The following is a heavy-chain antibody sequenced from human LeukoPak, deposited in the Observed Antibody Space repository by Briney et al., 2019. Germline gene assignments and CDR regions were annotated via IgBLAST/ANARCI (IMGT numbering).Heavy chain of an antibody. CDR2: IYTSGST. CDR1: GGSISSGSYY. D-gene: IGHD2-2*01. J-gene: IGHJ4*02. Sequence: SETLSLTCTVSGGSISSGSYYWSWIRQPAGKGLEWIGRIYTSGSTNYNPSLKSRVTISVDTSKNQFSLKLSSVTAADTAVYYCARGVGYCSSTSCRGHFDYWGQGTLVTVSS. V-gene: IGHV4-61*02. CDR3: ARGVGYCSSTSCRGHFDY.